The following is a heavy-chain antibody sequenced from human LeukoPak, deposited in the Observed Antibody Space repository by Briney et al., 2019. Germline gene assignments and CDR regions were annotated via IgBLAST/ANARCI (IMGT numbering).Heavy chain of an antibody. D-gene: IGHD6-13*01. Sequence: SETLSLTCTVSGGSISSYYWSWIRQPPGKGLEWIGYIYYSGSTYYNPSLKSRVTISVDTSKNQFSLKLSSVTAADTAVYYCARVSFIAAAGDYWGQGTLVTVSS. CDR3: ARVSFIAAAGDY. CDR1: GGSISSYY. J-gene: IGHJ4*02. V-gene: IGHV4-59*08. CDR2: IYYSGST.